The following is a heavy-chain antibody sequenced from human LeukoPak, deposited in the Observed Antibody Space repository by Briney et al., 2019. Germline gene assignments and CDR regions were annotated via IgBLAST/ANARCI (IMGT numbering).Heavy chain of an antibody. V-gene: IGHV3-30*03. CDR3: ARDRDYCTSSSCYSYFFSGMDV. CDR2: ISFDGSNK. D-gene: IGHD2-2*01. J-gene: IGHJ6*02. Sequence: PGGSLRLSCAASGFSFSNYGMHWVRQAPGKGLECLAVISFDGSNKYYVDSVKGRFTISRDNSKNTLYLQMNRLRAEDTAVFYCARDRDYCTSSSCYSYFFSGMDVWGQGTTVTVSS. CDR1: GFSFSNYG.